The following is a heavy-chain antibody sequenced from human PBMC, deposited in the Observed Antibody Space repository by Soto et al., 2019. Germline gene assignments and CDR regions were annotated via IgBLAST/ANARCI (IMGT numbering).Heavy chain of an antibody. CDR2: ISYDGSNK. CDR3: ARDLGYYDSGSDSNYYYGMDV. D-gene: IGHD3-10*01. CDR1: GFTFSSYA. V-gene: IGHV3-30-3*01. Sequence: QVQLVESGGGVVQPGRSLRLSCAASGFTFSSYAMHWVRQAPGKGLEGVAIISYDGSNKYYADSVKGRFTISRDNSKNTLYLQMNSRRAEDTAVYYCARDLGYYDSGSDSNYYYGMDVWGQGTTVTVSS. J-gene: IGHJ6*02.